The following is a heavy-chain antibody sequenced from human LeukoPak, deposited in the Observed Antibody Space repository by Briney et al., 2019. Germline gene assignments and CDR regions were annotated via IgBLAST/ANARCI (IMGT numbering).Heavy chain of an antibody. CDR1: GGSYSGYY. J-gene: IGHJ3*02. D-gene: IGHD6-19*01. V-gene: IGHV4-34*01. CDR2: INHSGST. Sequence: PSETLSLTCAVYGGSYSGYYWSWIRQPPGKGLEWIGEINHSGSTNYNPSLKSRVTISVDTSKNQFSLKLSSVTAADTAVYYCARWDSSGDAFDIWGQGTMVTVSS. CDR3: ARWDSSGDAFDI.